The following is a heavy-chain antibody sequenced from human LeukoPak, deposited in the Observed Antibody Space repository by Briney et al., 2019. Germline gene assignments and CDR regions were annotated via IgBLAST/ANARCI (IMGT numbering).Heavy chain of an antibody. D-gene: IGHD5-12*01. CDR1: GGSISSYY. CDR2: IYYSGST. V-gene: IGHV4-59*01. CDR3: ARGRGLRFPFDY. Sequence: PSETLSLTCTVSGGSISSYYWSWIRQPPGKGLEWIGYIYYSGSTNYNPSLKSRVTISVDTSKNKFSLKLSSVTAADTAVYYCARGRGLRFPFDYWGQGTLVTVSS. J-gene: IGHJ4*02.